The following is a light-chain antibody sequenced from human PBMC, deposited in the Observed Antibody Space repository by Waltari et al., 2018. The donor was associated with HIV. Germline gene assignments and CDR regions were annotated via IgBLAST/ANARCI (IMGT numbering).Light chain of an antibody. CDR3: QQYNKWPWT. Sequence: EIVMTQSPATLSVSLGERATLSCRASQSVSSNLAWYQQKPGQAPRLLIYSTSTRATGIPARFSGRGSGTEFTLTISSQQSEDFAVYYCQQYNKWPWTCGQGTKVEIK. J-gene: IGKJ1*01. CDR1: QSVSSN. CDR2: STS. V-gene: IGKV3-15*01.